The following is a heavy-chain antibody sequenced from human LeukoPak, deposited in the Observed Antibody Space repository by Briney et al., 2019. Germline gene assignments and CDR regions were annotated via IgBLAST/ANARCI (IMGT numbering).Heavy chain of an antibody. CDR3: ARVKVGYDIWTGYYYFDY. Sequence: GGSLRLSCAASGFTFSNYWMNWVRQAPGKGLEWVANIKQDGSEKYYVDSVKGRFTISRDNAKNSVYLQMNSLRAEDTAVYYCARVKVGYDIWTGYYYFDYWGQGTLVTVSS. CDR1: GFTFSNYW. D-gene: IGHD3-9*01. J-gene: IGHJ4*02. CDR2: IKQDGSEK. V-gene: IGHV3-7*01.